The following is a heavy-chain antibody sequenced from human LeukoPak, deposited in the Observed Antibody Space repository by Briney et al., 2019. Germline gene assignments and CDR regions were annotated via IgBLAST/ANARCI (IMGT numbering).Heavy chain of an antibody. V-gene: IGHV3-15*01. CDR2: IKNKADDGTT. CDR3: FRHLVVPGAGADY. Sequence: GGSLRLSXAASGFTFSYAWMSWVRQAPGKGLEWVGRIKNKADDGTTDHAAPVKGRFTISRDDSKNTLYLQMDSLKTEDTAVYYCFRHLVVPGAGADYWGQGTLVTVSS. J-gene: IGHJ4*02. D-gene: IGHD2-15*01. CDR1: GFTFSYAW.